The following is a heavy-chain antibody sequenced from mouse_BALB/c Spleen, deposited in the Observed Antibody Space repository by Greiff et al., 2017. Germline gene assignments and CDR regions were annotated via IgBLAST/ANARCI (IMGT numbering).Heavy chain of an antibody. V-gene: IGHV2-9*02. CDR2: IWAGGST. D-gene: IGHD2-4*01. Sequence: QVQLKESGPGLVAPSQSLSITCTVSGFSLTSYGVHWVRQPPGKGLEWLGVIWAGGSTNYNSALMSRLSISKDNSKSQVFLKMNSLQTDDTAMYYCARERTLNYDYDNYFDYWGQGTTLTVSS. CDR1: GFSLTSYG. CDR3: ARERTLNYDYDNYFDY. J-gene: IGHJ2*01.